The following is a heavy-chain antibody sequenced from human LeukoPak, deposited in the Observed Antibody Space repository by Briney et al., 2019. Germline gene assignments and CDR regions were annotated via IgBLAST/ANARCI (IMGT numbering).Heavy chain of an antibody. Sequence: SGGSLRLSCAASGFTFSSYAMSWVRQAPGKGLEWVSAISGSGGSTYYADSVKGRFTISRDNSKNTLYLQMNSLRAEDTAVYYCARDGIVGAQGDAFDIWGQGTMVTVSS. CDR3: ARDGIVGAQGDAFDI. CDR2: ISGSGGST. V-gene: IGHV3-23*01. CDR1: GFTFSSYA. J-gene: IGHJ3*02. D-gene: IGHD1-26*01.